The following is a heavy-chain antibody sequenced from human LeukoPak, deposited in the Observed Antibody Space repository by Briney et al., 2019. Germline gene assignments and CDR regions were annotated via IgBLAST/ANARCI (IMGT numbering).Heavy chain of an antibody. Sequence: GGSLRLSCAASGFTFSSYGMYWVRQAPGKGLEWVAFIRYEGSNEYYADSVKGRFTISRDNSKNTLFLQMNSLRGEDTAVYYCAKVSGVAGIDYWGQGTLVTVSS. CDR1: GFTFSSYG. CDR3: AKVSGVAGIDY. D-gene: IGHD2-15*01. CDR2: IRYEGSNE. J-gene: IGHJ4*02. V-gene: IGHV3-30*02.